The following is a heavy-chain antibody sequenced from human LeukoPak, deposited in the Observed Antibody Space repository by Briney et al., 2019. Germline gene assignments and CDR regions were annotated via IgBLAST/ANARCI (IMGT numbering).Heavy chain of an antibody. Sequence: PGGSLRLSCAASGFTFSNHAMSWVRQALGKGLEWVSGISGSGAATYYADSVKGRFSISRDNSKNTLYLQMNSLRAEDTAAYYCAKANVYSYGYGGGDFDYWGQGTLVTVSS. J-gene: IGHJ4*02. CDR1: GFTFSNHA. D-gene: IGHD5-18*01. V-gene: IGHV3-23*01. CDR3: AKANVYSYGYGGGDFDY. CDR2: ISGSGAAT.